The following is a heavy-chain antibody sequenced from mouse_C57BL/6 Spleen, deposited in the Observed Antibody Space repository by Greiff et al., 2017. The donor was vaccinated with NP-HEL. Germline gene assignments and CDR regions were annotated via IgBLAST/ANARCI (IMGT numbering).Heavy chain of an antibody. V-gene: IGHV1-7*01. J-gene: IGHJ3*01. CDR1: GYTFTSYW. CDR3: ARNYGSSYEGAWFAY. D-gene: IGHD1-1*01. Sequence: VQLVESGAELAKPGASVKLSCKASGYTFTSYWMHWVKQRPGQGLEWIGYINPSSGYTKYNQKFKDKATLTADKSSSTAYMQLSSLTYEDSAVYYCARNYGSSYEGAWFAYWGQGTLVTVSA. CDR2: INPSSGYT.